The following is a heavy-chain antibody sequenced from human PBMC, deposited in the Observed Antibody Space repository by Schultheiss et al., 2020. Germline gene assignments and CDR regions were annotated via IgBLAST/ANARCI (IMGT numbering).Heavy chain of an antibody. J-gene: IGHJ6*02. Sequence: GGSLRLSCAASGFTFSSYGMHWVRQAPGKGLEWVAVIWYDGSNKYYADSVKGRFTISRDNSKNTLYLQMNSLRAEDTAVYYCAKLLARAGYSAGYGMDVWGQGTTVTVSS. CDR2: IWYDGSNK. V-gene: IGHV3-30*02. CDR3: AKLLARAGYSAGYGMDV. CDR1: GFTFSSYG. D-gene: IGHD2-21*01.